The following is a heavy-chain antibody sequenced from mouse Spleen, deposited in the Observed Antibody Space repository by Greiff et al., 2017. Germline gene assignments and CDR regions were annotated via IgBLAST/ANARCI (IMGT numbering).Heavy chain of an antibody. J-gene: IGHJ4*01. V-gene: IGHV7-3*01. CDR1: GFTFTDYY. D-gene: IGHD2-5*01. CDR2: IRNKANGYTT. Sequence: EVQLQESGGGLVQPGGSLSLSCAASGFTFTDYYMSWVRQPPGKALEWLGFIRNKANGYTTEYSASVKGRFTISRDNSQSILYLQMNALRAEDSATYYCARYYYSNYAMDYWGQGTSVTVSS. CDR3: ARYYYSNYAMDY.